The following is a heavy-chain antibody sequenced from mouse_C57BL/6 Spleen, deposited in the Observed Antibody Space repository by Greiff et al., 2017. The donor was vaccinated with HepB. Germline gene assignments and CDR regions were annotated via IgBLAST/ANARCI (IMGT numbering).Heavy chain of an antibody. CDR1: GYTFTSYW. Sequence: QVQLQQSGAELAKPGASVKLSCKASGYTFTSYWMHWVKQRPGQGLEWIGYINPSSGYTKYNQKFKDKATLTADKSSSTAYMQLSSLTYEDSAVYYCARTPNLSYYYGRSYGGWYCDVWGTGTTVTVSS. CDR3: ARTPNLSYYYGRSYGGWYCDV. J-gene: IGHJ1*03. D-gene: IGHD1-1*01. V-gene: IGHV1-7*01. CDR2: INPSSGYT.